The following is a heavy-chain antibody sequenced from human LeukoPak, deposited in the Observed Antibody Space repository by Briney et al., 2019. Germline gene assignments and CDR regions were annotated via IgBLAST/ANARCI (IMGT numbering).Heavy chain of an antibody. Sequence: GGSLTLSCAASGFTFSGYAMHWVRQAPGKGLEWVAVIWSDGTNKYYADSVKGRFTISRDNSKNTLYLQMNSLRAEDTAVYYCATNYGSGNTDHYFDYWGQGTLVTVSS. V-gene: IGHV3-33*01. CDR3: ATNYGSGNTDHYFDY. J-gene: IGHJ4*02. CDR2: IWSDGTNK. D-gene: IGHD3-10*01. CDR1: GFTFSGYA.